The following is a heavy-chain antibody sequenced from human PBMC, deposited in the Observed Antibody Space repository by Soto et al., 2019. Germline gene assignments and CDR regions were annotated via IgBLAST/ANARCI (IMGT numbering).Heavy chain of an antibody. Sequence: PGGSLRLSCAASGFTFSTYAMSWVRQAPGKWLEWVSGIRGSGGDTYYADSVKGWFTISRDNSKNTLYLQMNSLRAGDTAVYFCAKEYYYDNGPDHWGQGTLVTVSS. CDR2: IRGSGGDT. J-gene: IGHJ5*02. CDR3: AKEYYYDNGPDH. V-gene: IGHV3-23*01. CDR1: GFTFSTYA. D-gene: IGHD3-22*01.